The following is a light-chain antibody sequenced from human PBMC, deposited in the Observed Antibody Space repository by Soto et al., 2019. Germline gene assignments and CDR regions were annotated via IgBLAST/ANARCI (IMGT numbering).Light chain of an antibody. CDR1: HSVSSNY. V-gene: IGKV3-20*01. CDR2: DVS. Sequence: ELVLTQSPGTLSLSPGERATLSCRSSHSVSSNYLAWYQQKPGQAPRLLIYDVSSRATGIPDRFSGSGAGTYFTLNISRLEPVDFAVYYFQQYGISPTFGQGTKVEIK. J-gene: IGKJ1*01. CDR3: QQYGISPT.